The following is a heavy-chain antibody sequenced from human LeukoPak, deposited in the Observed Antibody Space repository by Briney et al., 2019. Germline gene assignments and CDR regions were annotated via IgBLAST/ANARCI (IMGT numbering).Heavy chain of an antibody. J-gene: IGHJ4*02. Sequence: GGSLRLSCAASGFTFSSYSMNWVRQAPGKGLEWVSYISSSSSTIYYADSVKGRFTISRDNAKNSLYLQMNSLRAEDTAVYYCARDAAYGYDRFDYWGQGTQVTVSS. V-gene: IGHV3-48*04. CDR1: GFTFSSYS. CDR3: ARDAAYGYDRFDY. D-gene: IGHD5-18*01. CDR2: ISSSSSTI.